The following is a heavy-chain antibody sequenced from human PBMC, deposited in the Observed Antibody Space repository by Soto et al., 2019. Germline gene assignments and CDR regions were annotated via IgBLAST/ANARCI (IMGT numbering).Heavy chain of an antibody. D-gene: IGHD4-17*01. CDR2: ISSSSSTI. J-gene: IGHJ3*02. CDR3: ARDSLTTADAFDI. CDR1: GFTFSSYS. Sequence: PGGSLRLSCAASGFTFSSYSMNWVRQAPGKGLEWVSYISSSSSTIYYADSVKGRFTISRDNAKNSLYLQMNSLRAEDTAVYYCARDSLTTADAFDIWGQGTMVTVSS. V-gene: IGHV3-48*01.